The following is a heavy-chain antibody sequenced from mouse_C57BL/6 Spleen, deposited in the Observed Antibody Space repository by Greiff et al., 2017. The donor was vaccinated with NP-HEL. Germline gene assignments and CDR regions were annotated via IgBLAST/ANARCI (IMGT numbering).Heavy chain of an antibody. D-gene: IGHD4-1*01. Sequence: VQLQQSGPGLVQPSQSLSITCTVSGFSFTSYGVHWVRQPPGKGLEWLGVIWSGGSTDYNAAFISRLSISKDNSKSQVFFKMNSLQADDTAIYYCAKKSEGNWEGAMDYWGQGTSVTVSS. V-gene: IGHV2-4*01. CDR3: AKKSEGNWEGAMDY. CDR1: GFSFTSYG. J-gene: IGHJ4*01. CDR2: IWSGGST.